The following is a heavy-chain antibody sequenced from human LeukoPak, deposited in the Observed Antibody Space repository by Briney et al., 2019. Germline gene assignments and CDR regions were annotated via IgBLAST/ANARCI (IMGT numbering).Heavy chain of an antibody. Sequence: PGGSLRLSCAASGFTFSSNAMTWVRQAPRKGLKYNSGISGSGVYTSYADSVKGRLTISRDNAKNTVYLQMNSLSAEDTALYYCAKDRDGYGPYYFDHWGQGTLVTVSS. CDR1: GFTFSSNA. J-gene: IGHJ4*02. CDR3: AKDRDGYGPYYFDH. D-gene: IGHD5-18*01. V-gene: IGHV3-23*01. CDR2: ISGSGVYT.